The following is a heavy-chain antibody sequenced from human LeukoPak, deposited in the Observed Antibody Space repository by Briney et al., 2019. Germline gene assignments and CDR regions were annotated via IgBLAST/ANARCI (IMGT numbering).Heavy chain of an antibody. Sequence: GGSLRLSCAASGFTVSSNYMSWVRQAPGKGLEWVSVIYSGGSTYYADSVKGRFTISRDNSKNTLYLQMNSLRAEDTAVYYCARDSGSSNYYYYYGMDVWGQGTTVTVSS. J-gene: IGHJ6*02. CDR3: ARDSGSSNYYYYYGMDV. V-gene: IGHV3-66*01. CDR2: IYSGGST. CDR1: GFTVSSNY. D-gene: IGHD1-26*01.